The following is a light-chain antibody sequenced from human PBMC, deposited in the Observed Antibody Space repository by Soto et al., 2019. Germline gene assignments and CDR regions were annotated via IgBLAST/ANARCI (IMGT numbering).Light chain of an antibody. CDR2: KAS. CDR1: QSISSW. CDR3: QQYNSYSET. J-gene: IGKJ1*01. V-gene: IGKV1-5*03. Sequence: DIQMTQSPSTLSASVGDRVTITCRASQSISSWLAWYQQKPGKAPKLLIYKASSLESGVPSRFSGSGSGTEFPLTISSLQHDDFATYYCQQYNSYSETFGQGTKVEIK.